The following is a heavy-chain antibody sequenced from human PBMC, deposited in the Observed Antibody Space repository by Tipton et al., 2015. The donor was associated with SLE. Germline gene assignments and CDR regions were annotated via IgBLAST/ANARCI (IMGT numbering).Heavy chain of an antibody. Sequence: SLRLSCAASGFTFSSYAMSWVRQAPGKGLEWVSAISGGGGSTYYADSVKGRFTISRDNSKNTLYLQMSSLRADDTAVYYCAKGGSPDAFDDWGQGTLVTVSS. V-gene: IGHV3-23*01. CDR2: ISGGGGST. CDR3: AKGGSPDAFDD. D-gene: IGHD3-10*01. CDR1: GFTFSSYA. J-gene: IGHJ3*01.